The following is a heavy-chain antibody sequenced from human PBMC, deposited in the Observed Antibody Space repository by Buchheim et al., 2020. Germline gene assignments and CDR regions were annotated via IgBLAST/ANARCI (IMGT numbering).Heavy chain of an antibody. D-gene: IGHD2-2*01. J-gene: IGHJ4*02. V-gene: IGHV3-11*01. CDR3: TTQIYCSSTSCYEFDY. CDR2: ITNIGSTI. CDR1: GFTFSDYY. Sequence: QVQLVESGGGLVKPGGSLRLSCAASGFTFSDYYMSWIRQAPGKGLEWVSYITNIGSTIYYADSVKGRFTISRDSAKNSLYLQMNSLRAEDTAVYYCTTQIYCSSTSCYEFDYWGQGTL.